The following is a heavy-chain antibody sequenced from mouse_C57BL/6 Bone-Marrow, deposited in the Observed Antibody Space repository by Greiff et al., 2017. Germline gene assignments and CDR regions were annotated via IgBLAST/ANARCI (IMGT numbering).Heavy chain of an antibody. Sequence: VQLQESGAELAKPGASVKLSCKASGYTFTSYWMHWVKQRPGQGLEWIGYINPSSGYTKYNQKFKDKATLNADKSSSTAYMQLSSLTYEDSAVYYCVSVEGLGRDFDYWGQGTTLTVSS. CDR1: GYTFTSYW. CDR2: INPSSGYT. CDR3: VSVEGLGRDFDY. V-gene: IGHV1-7*01. J-gene: IGHJ2*01. D-gene: IGHD4-1*01.